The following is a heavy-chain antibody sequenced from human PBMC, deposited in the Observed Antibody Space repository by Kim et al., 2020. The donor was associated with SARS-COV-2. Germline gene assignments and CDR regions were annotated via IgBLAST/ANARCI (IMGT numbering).Heavy chain of an antibody. CDR2: TYYRSKWYN. J-gene: IGHJ4*02. Sequence: SQTLSLTCAISGDSVSSNSVAWNWIRQSPSRGLEWLGRTYYRSKWYNEYAISVKSRIIINPDTSKNQFSLQLNSVTPEDTAVYYCARVVGSTWTTDYWGQGTLVTVSS. V-gene: IGHV6-1*01. CDR3: ARVVGSTWTTDY. D-gene: IGHD6-13*01. CDR1: GDSVSSNSVA.